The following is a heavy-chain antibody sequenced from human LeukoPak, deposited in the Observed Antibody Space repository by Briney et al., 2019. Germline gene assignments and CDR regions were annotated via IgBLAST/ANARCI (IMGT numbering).Heavy chain of an antibody. CDR3: ARVSAGFDY. Sequence: GGSLRLSCAASGFSLSTFAMHWVRQAPGKGLEWVTLISSDGSNKYYADSVRGRFTISRDNSKNTLYLQMTSLRLNETAVYYCARVSAGFDYWGQGALVTVSS. CDR2: ISSDGSNK. J-gene: IGHJ4*02. V-gene: IGHV3-30*04. CDR1: GFSLSTFA.